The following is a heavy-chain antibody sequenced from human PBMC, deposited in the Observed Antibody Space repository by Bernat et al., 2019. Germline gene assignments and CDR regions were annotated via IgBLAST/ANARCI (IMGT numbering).Heavy chain of an antibody. CDR1: GFTLSSYA. V-gene: IGHV3-23*01. D-gene: IGHD3-10*01. CDR2: ISGSGGST. J-gene: IGHJ5*02. CDR3: ARYGSGSYYFPDWDP. Sequence: EVQLLESGGGLVQPGGSLRLSCAASGFTLSSYAMSWVRQAPGKGLEWVSAISGSGGSTDYADSVKGRFTISRDNSKNTLYLQMNSLRAEDTAVYYCARYGSGSYYFPDWDPWGQGTLVTVSS.